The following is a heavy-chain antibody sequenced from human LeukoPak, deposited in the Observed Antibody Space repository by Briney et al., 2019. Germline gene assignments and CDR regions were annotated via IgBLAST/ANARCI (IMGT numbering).Heavy chain of an antibody. CDR3: ARVRDVVVPAFFDY. CDR1: GFTFSDYY. Sequence: GGSMRLSCAASGFTFSDYYMSWIRQAPGKGLEWGSYISSSSSYTNYADSVKGRFTISRDNAKNSLYLQMNSLRAEDTAVYYCARVRDVVVPAFFDYWGQGTLVTVSS. D-gene: IGHD2-2*01. CDR2: ISSSSSYT. V-gene: IGHV3-11*06. J-gene: IGHJ4*02.